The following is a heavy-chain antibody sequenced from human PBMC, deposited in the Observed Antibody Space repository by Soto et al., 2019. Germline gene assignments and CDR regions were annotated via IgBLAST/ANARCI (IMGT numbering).Heavy chain of an antibody. CDR1: QFAFSNSW. D-gene: IGHD6-19*01. CDR2: ISGSGGST. Sequence: GGSLRLSCSASQFAFSNSWMHWVRQAPGKGLEWVSAISGSGGSTYYADSVKGRFTISRDNSKNTLYLQMNSLRAEDTAVYYCAKVRSIAVAAPGAFDIWGQGTMVTVSS. CDR3: AKVRSIAVAAPGAFDI. J-gene: IGHJ3*02. V-gene: IGHV3-23*01.